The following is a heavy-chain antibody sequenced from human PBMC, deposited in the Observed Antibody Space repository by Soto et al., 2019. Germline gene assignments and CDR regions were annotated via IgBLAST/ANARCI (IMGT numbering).Heavy chain of an antibody. D-gene: IGHD3-22*01. V-gene: IGHV4-30-2*01. CDR3: ARGWDDSSGYWAYYFDY. CDR2: IYHSGST. CDR1: CGSISSGGYS. Sequence: SETLSLTCAVSCGSISSGGYSWSWIRQPPGKGLEWIGYIYHSGSTYYNPSLKSRVTISVDRSKNQFSLKLSSVTAADTAVYYCARGWDDSSGYWAYYFDYWGQGTLVTVSS. J-gene: IGHJ4*02.